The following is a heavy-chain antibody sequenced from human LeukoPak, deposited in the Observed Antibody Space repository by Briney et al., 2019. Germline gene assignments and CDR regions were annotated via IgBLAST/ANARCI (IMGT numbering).Heavy chain of an antibody. CDR3: TRTLQSGHSDY. Sequence: ETLSLTCSVSSGSLSGYYWSWIRQTPEKGLEWIAYIYNDGRTNYNPSLKSRATISVDTSHNQFSLKLKSVTAADTAVYFCTRTLQSGHSDYWGQGTRVTVSS. CDR1: SGSLSGYY. CDR2: IYNDGRT. V-gene: IGHV4-59*08. D-gene: IGHD4-4*01. J-gene: IGHJ4*02.